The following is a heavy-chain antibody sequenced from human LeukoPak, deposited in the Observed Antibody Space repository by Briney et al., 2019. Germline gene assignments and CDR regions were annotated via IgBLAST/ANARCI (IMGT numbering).Heavy chain of an antibody. CDR3: ARGIGYCTNGVCYSYGMDV. CDR1: GFTFSSYG. J-gene: IGHJ6*02. V-gene: IGHV3-33*01. Sequence: GGSLRLSCAASGFTFSSYGTHWVRQAPGKGLEWVAVIWYDGSNKYYADSVKGRFTISRDNSKNTLYLQMNSLGAEDTAVYYCARGIGYCTNGVCYSYGMDVWGQGTTVTVSS. D-gene: IGHD2-8*01. CDR2: IWYDGSNK.